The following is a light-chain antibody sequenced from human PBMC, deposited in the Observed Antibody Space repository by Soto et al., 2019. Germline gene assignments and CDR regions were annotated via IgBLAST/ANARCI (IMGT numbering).Light chain of an antibody. J-gene: IGKJ4*01. CDR2: DAS. Sequence: AIQLTQSPSSLSASVGDRDTISCRASQGLSSALVWYQQKPGKPPKLLIYDASTLENEVPARFSGSGSGTDFTLTISRLQPEDVGIYYCQQFIDYPLTFGGGTTVDI. CDR1: QGLSSA. CDR3: QQFIDYPLT. V-gene: IGKV1D-13*01.